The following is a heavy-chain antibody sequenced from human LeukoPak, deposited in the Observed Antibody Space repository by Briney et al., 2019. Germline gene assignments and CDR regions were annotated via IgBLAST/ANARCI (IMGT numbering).Heavy chain of an antibody. CDR2: INPNSGGT. J-gene: IGHJ5*02. D-gene: IGHD3-9*01. CDR1: GYTFTGYY. Sequence: VSVKVSCKASGYTFTGYYMHWVRQAPGRGLEWMGWINPNSGGTNYAQKFQGRVTMTRDTSISTAYMELSRLRSDDTAVYYCARLSAIDILTGYSSDWFDPWGQGTLVTVSS. V-gene: IGHV1-2*02. CDR3: ARLSAIDILTGYSSDWFDP.